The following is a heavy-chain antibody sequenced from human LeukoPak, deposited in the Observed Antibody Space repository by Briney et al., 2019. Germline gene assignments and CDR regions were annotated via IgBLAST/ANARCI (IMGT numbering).Heavy chain of an antibody. V-gene: IGHV3-7*02. CDR2: INEDGSEK. CDR3: VTDRSRVRGV. CDR1: GFTFSSYY. J-gene: IGHJ6*02. Sequence: PGGSLRLSCAASGFTFSSYYMSWVRQAPGRGLEWVANINEDGSEKYYVDSVKGRFTISRDNARDSPYLQMNSLRAEDTAVYYCVTDRSRVRGVWGQGTTVTVSS.